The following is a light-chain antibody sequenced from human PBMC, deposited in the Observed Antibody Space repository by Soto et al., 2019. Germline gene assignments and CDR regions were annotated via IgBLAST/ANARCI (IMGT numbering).Light chain of an antibody. CDR2: EVN. CDR1: SSDIGAYDY. CDR3: CSYAGSSTFRV. Sequence: QSALTQPASLSGSPGQSITISCTGTSSDIGAYDYVSWFQQHPGKAPKLMISEVNNRPSGVSNRFSGSKSGNTASLTISGLQAEDEADYYCCSYAGSSTFRVFGGGTKLTVL. V-gene: IGLV2-23*02. J-gene: IGLJ2*01.